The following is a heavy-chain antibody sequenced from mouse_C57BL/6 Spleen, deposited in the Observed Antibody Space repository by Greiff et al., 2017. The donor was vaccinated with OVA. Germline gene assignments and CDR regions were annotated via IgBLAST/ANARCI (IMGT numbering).Heavy chain of an antibody. CDR1: GFTFSDYG. Sequence: EVQLVESGGGLVKPGGSLKLSCAASGFTFSDYGMHWVRQAPEKGLEWVAYISRGSSTIYYADTVKGRFPISRDNAKNTLFLQMTSLRSEDTAMYYCARAYYDYGVPYYFDYWGQGTTLTVSS. CDR3: ARAYYDYGVPYYFDY. CDR2: ISRGSSTI. V-gene: IGHV5-17*01. J-gene: IGHJ2*01. D-gene: IGHD2-4*01.